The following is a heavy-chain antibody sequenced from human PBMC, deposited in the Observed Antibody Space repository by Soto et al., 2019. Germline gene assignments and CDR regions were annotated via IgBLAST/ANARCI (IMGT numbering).Heavy chain of an antibody. CDR1: GFSLTTVGVG. CDR3: AHRRAFIGVVYGMDV. Sequence: QITLKESGPTLVKPTQTLTLTCAFSGFSLTTVGVGVGWIRQPPGKALEWLALIYWDDDKRYSPSLKTRLSLTKDTSKNQVVLMMTHMDPVDTGTYYCAHRRAFIGVVYGMDVWGQGTTVTVSS. J-gene: IGHJ6*02. CDR2: IYWDDDK. V-gene: IGHV2-5*02. D-gene: IGHD3-3*01.